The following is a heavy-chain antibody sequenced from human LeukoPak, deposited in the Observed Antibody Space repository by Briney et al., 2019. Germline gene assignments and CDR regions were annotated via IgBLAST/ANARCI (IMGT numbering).Heavy chain of an antibody. J-gene: IGHJ4*02. Sequence: KSSETLSLTCTVSGGSISSSSYYWGWIRQPPGKGLEWIGSIYYSGSTYHNPSLKSRVTISVDTSKNQFSLKLSSVTAADTAVYYCARTRYYYNSRSYGAPYYFDYWGQGTLVSVSS. CDR1: GGSISSSSYY. V-gene: IGHV4-39*01. CDR3: ARTRYYYNSRSYGAPYYFDY. CDR2: IYYSGST. D-gene: IGHD3-10*01.